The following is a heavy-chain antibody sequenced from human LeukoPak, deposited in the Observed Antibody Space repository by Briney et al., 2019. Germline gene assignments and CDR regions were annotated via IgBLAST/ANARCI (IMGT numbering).Heavy chain of an antibody. CDR3: ARVVAANTNWFDP. CDR1: GGSISSSSYY. Sequence: SETLSLTCTVSGGSISSSSYYWGWIRQPPGKGLEWIGSIYYSGDTYYNPSLKSRVTISVDTSKNQFSLKLSSVTAADTAVFYCARVVAANTNWFDPWGQGTLVTVSS. V-gene: IGHV4-39*01. CDR2: IYYSGDT. J-gene: IGHJ5*02. D-gene: IGHD2-15*01.